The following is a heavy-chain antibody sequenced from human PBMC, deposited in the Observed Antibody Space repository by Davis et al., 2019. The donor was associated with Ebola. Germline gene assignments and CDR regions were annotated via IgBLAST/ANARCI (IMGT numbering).Heavy chain of an antibody. CDR2: ISYDGSNK. J-gene: IGHJ4*02. CDR3: ARGRSSSWHPFDY. D-gene: IGHD6-13*01. V-gene: IGHV3-30*04. Sequence: PGGSLRLSCAASGFTFRSYAMHWVRQAPGKGLEWVAVISYDGSNKYYADSVKGRFTISRDNSKNTLYLQMNSLRAEDTAVYYCARGRSSSWHPFDYWGQGTLVTVSS. CDR1: GFTFRSYA.